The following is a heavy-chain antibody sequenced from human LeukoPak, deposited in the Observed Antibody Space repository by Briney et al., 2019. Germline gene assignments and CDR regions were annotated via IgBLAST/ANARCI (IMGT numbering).Heavy chain of an antibody. J-gene: IGHJ6*02. D-gene: IGHD3-10*01. CDR3: ARDRITMVRGVIIDPYGMDV. Sequence: ASVKVSCKASGYTFTSYGISWVRQAPGQGLEWMGIINPSGGSTSYAQKFQGRVTMTRDTSTSTVYMELSSLRSEDTAVYYCARDRITMVRGVIIDPYGMDVWGQGTTVTVSS. V-gene: IGHV1-46*01. CDR2: INPSGGST. CDR1: GYTFTSYG.